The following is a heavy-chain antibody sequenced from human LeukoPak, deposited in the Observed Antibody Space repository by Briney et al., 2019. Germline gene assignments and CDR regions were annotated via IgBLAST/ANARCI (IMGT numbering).Heavy chain of an antibody. D-gene: IGHD2-2*01. Sequence: GASVKVSCKASGYTFTSYGISWVRQAPGQGLEWMGWINTNTENPTYAQAFTGRLVFSLDTSVSTAYLRISSLKAEDTAVYYCARTRYCDSASCLGGRGAFDIWGQGTMVIVSS. CDR3: ARTRYCDSASCLGGRGAFDI. J-gene: IGHJ3*02. CDR1: GYTFTSYG. CDR2: INTNTENP. V-gene: IGHV7-4-1*02.